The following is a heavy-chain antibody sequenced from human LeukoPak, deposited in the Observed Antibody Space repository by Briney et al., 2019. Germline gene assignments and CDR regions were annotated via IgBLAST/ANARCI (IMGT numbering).Heavy chain of an antibody. CDR2: VHLSGAT. D-gene: IGHD1-26*01. J-gene: IGHJ4*02. V-gene: IGHV4-4*02. CDR1: GGSILTTNW. CDR3: ARESGAFSPFGF. Sequence: PSETLSLTCAVSGGSILTTNWWSWIRQPPGKGLEWIGEVHLSGATNYNPSLKSRANMSIDKTKKQLSLELTSVTAADTAIYYCARESGAFSPFGFSGQGTLVSVSS.